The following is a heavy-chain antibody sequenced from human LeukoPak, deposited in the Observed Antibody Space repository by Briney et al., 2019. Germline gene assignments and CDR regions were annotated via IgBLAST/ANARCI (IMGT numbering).Heavy chain of an antibody. CDR3: TRQTDTSFDP. V-gene: IGHV5-51*01. Sequence: PGESLKISCKGSGYSFTTYWIAWMRQMPGKGLEWMGIILPRDSDTRYNPSFQGQFTISADKSTNTAYLQWSSLKASDTAMYFCTRQTDTSFDPWGQGTLVTVSS. J-gene: IGHJ5*02. CDR1: GYSFTTYW. D-gene: IGHD1-14*01. CDR2: ILPRDSDT.